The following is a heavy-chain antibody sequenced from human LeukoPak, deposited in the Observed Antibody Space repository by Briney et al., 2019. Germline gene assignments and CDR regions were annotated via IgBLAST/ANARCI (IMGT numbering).Heavy chain of an antibody. V-gene: IGHV1-18*01. Sequence: ASVKVSCKGSGYTFSRDGITWVRQAPGQGLEWMGWINVYNGNTNYAPKFQGRVTMTTYISRDTAYMEMKSLRSDDTAVYYCAREVWSGHYNSWGQGTLITVSS. J-gene: IGHJ5*02. CDR2: INVYNGNT. D-gene: IGHD3-3*01. CDR1: GYTFSRDG. CDR3: AREVWSGHYNS.